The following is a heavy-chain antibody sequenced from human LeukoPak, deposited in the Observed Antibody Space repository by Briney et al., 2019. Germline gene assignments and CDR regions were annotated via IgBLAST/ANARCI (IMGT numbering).Heavy chain of an antibody. CDR1: GGSISSYY. CDR3: ARGPRVVVPAAMSWYFDL. Sequence: PSETLSLTCTVSGGSISSYYRSWIRQPPGKGLEWIGYIYYSGSTNYNPYLKSRVTISVDTSKNQFSLKLSSVTAADTAVYYCARGPRVVVPAAMSWYFDLWGRGTVVTVSA. V-gene: IGHV4-59*01. J-gene: IGHJ2*01. CDR2: IYYSGST. D-gene: IGHD2-2*01.